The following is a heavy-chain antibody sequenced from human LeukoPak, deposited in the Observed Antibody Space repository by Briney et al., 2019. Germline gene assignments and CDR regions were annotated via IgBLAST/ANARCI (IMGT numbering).Heavy chain of an antibody. Sequence: SETLSLTCAVYGGPFSGSYWSWIRQSPGKGLEWIGEINQSGSTTYKPSLKGRVTISVDTSKTQFPLKLSSVTAADTAVYYCARGKEYCGGDCFSSWYFDLWGRGTLVTVSS. CDR1: GGPFSGSY. CDR3: ARGKEYCGGDCFSSWYFDL. J-gene: IGHJ2*01. D-gene: IGHD2-21*02. CDR2: INQSGST. V-gene: IGHV4-34*01.